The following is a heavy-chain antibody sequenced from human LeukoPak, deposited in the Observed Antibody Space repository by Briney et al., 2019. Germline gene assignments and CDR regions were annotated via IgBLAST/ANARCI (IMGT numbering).Heavy chain of an antibody. D-gene: IGHD6-19*01. J-gene: IGHJ4*02. V-gene: IGHV3-23*01. CDR2: ISGSGGST. CDR3: AKVLAESGFSSGWSRGSDY. Sequence: GESLRLSCAAAGFTFSSYAMSWVRQAPGKGLEWVSAISGSGGSTYYADSVKGRFTISRDNSKNTLYLQMNSLRAEGTAVYYCAKVLAESGFSSGWSRGSDYCGQGTLVTVSS. CDR1: GFTFSSYA.